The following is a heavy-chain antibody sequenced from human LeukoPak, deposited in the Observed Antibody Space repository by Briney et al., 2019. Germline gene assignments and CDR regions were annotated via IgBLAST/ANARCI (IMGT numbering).Heavy chain of an antibody. Sequence: ASVKVSCKASGYIFIGYYIHWVRQAPGQGLEWLGWVNPNSGGTNYAQKFQGRVTMTRDTSINTAYMELSSLRAEDTAVYYCAKKPPNRSGYILDYWGQGTLVTVSS. V-gene: IGHV1-2*02. J-gene: IGHJ4*02. CDR2: VNPNSGGT. CDR1: GYIFIGYY. CDR3: AKKPPNRSGYILDY. D-gene: IGHD3-22*01.